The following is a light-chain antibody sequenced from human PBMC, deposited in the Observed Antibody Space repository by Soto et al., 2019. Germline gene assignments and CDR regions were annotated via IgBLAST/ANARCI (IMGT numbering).Light chain of an antibody. Sequence: QSALTQPASVSGSPGQSITISCTRTSSDVGGHNFVSWYQHHPAKAPKLIIYEVSNRPSGVSNRFSGSKSDNTASLTISGLQTEDEADYYCLSYRTGNTGSTLVFGTGTKLTVL. CDR3: LSYRTGNTGSTLV. J-gene: IGLJ1*01. CDR2: EVS. CDR1: SSDVGGHNF. V-gene: IGLV2-14*01.